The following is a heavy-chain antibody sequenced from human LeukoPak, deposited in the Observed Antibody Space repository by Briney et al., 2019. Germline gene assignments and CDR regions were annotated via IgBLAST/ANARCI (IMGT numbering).Heavy chain of an antibody. CDR1: GGSISTYY. CDR2: IDYRGTT. Sequence: PSETLSLTCTLSGGSISTYYWTWIRQPPGKGLEWIGNIDYRGTTYYNPSLKSRLTISLDTFKDLFSLRLTSVTAADTAVYYCARHGGRSGWLDYWGQGALVTVSP. CDR3: ARHGGRSGWLDY. V-gene: IGHV4-59*08. J-gene: IGHJ4*02. D-gene: IGHD6-19*01.